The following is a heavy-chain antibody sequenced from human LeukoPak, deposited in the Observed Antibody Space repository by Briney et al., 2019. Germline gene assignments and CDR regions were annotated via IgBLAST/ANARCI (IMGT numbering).Heavy chain of an antibody. D-gene: IGHD2-2*02. CDR3: ARAGVVPAAIEGFDH. V-gene: IGHV4-39*07. CDR1: GGSISSSSYY. Sequence: SETLSLTCTVSGGSISSSSYYWGWIRQPPGKGLEWIGSIYYSGSTYYNPSLKSRVTISVDTSKNQFSLKLSSVTAADTAVYYCARAGVVPAAIEGFDHWGQGTLVTVSS. CDR2: IYYSGST. J-gene: IGHJ4*02.